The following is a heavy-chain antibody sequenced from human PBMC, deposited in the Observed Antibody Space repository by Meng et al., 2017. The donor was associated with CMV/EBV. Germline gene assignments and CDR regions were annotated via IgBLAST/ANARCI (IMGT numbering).Heavy chain of an antibody. CDR1: GDAFGSYA. Sequence: KASGDAFGSYAISWVQQAPGQGLEWMGGIIPIFGAANYAQKFQGRVTLTTHSSPPTASLPLSILLSPPPPLSSSTRGQLSSPSPSFDYWGQGTLVTVSS. D-gene: IGHD2-15*01. CDR3: TRGQLSSPSPSFDY. V-gene: IGHV1-69*05. CDR2: IIPIFGAA. J-gene: IGHJ4*02.